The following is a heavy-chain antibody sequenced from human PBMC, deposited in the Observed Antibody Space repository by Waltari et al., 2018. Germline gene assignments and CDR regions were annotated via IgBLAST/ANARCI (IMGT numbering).Heavy chain of an antibody. Sequence: QVQLQESGPGLVKPSETLSLTCAVSGYSISSGYYWGWIRQPPGKGLEWIGSIHHSGSTYYNPSLKSRVTISVDTSKNQFSLKLSSVTAADTAVYYCARPTSEYYYGSGSYSHWGQGTLVTVSS. D-gene: IGHD3-10*01. V-gene: IGHV4-38-2*01. CDR2: IHHSGST. CDR3: ARPTSEYYYGSGSYSH. J-gene: IGHJ4*02. CDR1: GYSISSGYY.